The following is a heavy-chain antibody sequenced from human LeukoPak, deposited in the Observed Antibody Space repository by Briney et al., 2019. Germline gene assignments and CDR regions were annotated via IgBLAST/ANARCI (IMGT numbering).Heavy chain of an antibody. D-gene: IGHD6-6*01. J-gene: IGHJ4*02. CDR3: AKDLASGYSSSEH. CDR1: GFTFRNSD. CDR2: IKQDGSEK. Sequence: GGSLRLSCAASGFTFRNSDMSWVRQAPGKGLEWVANIKQDGSEKYYADSVKGRFTISRDNSKNTLYLQMNSLRAEDTAVYYCAKDLASGYSSSEHWGQGTLVTVSS. V-gene: IGHV3-7*01.